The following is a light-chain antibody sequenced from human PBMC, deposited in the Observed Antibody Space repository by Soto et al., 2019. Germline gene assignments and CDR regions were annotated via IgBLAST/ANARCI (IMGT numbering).Light chain of an antibody. Sequence: QSVLTQPPSVSAAPGQKVTISCSGSNSNIGSNYVSWYQQLPGTAPKLLIYDNNKRPSGIPDRFSGSKARTSATLGITGLQAGDEADYYCGTGDRSLSAVVFGGGTKRTVL. CDR1: NSNIGSNY. CDR3: GTGDRSLSAVV. J-gene: IGLJ3*02. CDR2: DNN. V-gene: IGLV1-51*01.